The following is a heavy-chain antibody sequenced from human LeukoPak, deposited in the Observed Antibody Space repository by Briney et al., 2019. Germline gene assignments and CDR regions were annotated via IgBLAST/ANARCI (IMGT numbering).Heavy chain of an antibody. D-gene: IGHD3-10*01. Sequence: GGSLRLSCAASGFTFSNYAMSWVRQAPGKGLEWVAVTSSDLNVKLYADSVKGRFTISRDNSRSTLYLQMNSLRPEDTAIYYCAREGYYGSGSPPSLYFDYWGQGTLVTVSS. CDR3: AREGYYGSGSPPSLYFDY. CDR1: GFTFSNYA. CDR2: TSSDLNVK. V-gene: IGHV3-30*03. J-gene: IGHJ4*02.